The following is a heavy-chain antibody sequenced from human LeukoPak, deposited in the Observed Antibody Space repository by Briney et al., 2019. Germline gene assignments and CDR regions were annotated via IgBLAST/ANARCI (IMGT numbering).Heavy chain of an antibody. CDR2: ISGSGGNT. D-gene: IGHD3-9*01. Sequence: GGSLRLSCAASGFTFSRYAMSWVRQSPGKGLEWVSAISGSGGNTYSADSVKGRCTISRDNSLQTLFLHMNSLRAEDTAVYYCARGSPNYDILTGYYNYWGQGTLVTVSS. V-gene: IGHV3-23*01. CDR3: ARGSPNYDILTGYYNY. J-gene: IGHJ4*02. CDR1: GFTFSRYA.